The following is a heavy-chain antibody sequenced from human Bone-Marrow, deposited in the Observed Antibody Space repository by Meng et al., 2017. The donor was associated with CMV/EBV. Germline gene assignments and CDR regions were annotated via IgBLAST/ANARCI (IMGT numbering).Heavy chain of an antibody. J-gene: IGHJ4*02. CDR2: IRHDGSNK. D-gene: IGHD3-16*01. Sequence: GGSLRLSCVASGFTFSDHWMHWVRQSPGKRLEWVAFIRHDGSNKFYGDSVKGRFTISRDNSKNTLYLQMNSLRAEETAMYYCAKDQLLFGGPNAYFDDWGQGTLVTVSS. CDR1: GFTFSDHW. CDR3: AKDQLLFGGPNAYFDD. V-gene: IGHV3-30*02.